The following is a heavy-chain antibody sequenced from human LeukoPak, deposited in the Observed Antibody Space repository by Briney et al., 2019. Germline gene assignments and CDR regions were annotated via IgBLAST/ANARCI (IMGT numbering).Heavy chain of an antibody. CDR3: ARVVSNGDRAAFDI. Sequence: PSETLSLTCAVSGGSISSSNWWSWVRQPPGKGLEWIGEIYHSGSTNYNPSLKSRVTISVDKSKNQFSLKLSSVTAADTAVYYCARVVSNGDRAAFDIWGQGTMITVSS. J-gene: IGHJ3*02. V-gene: IGHV4-4*02. CDR1: GGSISSSNW. CDR2: IYHSGST. D-gene: IGHD2-8*01.